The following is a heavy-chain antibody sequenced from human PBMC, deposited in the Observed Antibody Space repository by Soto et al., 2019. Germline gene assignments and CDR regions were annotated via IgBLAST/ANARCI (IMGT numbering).Heavy chain of an antibody. V-gene: IGHV3-33*01. J-gene: IGHJ4*02. CDR2: IWYDGSNK. CDR3: ARDGYCSGGSCYSVPVCDY. D-gene: IGHD2-15*01. Sequence: QVQLVESGGGVVQPGRSLRLSCAASGFTFSSYGMHWVRQAPGKGLAWVAVIWYDGSNKYYADSVKGRFTISRDNSKNTLYLQMNSLRAEDTAVYYCARDGYCSGGSCYSVPVCDYLGQGNLVTVSS. CDR1: GFTFSSYG.